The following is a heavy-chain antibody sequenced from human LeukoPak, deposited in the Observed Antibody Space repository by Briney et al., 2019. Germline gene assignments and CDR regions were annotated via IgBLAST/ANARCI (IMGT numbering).Heavy chain of an antibody. CDR3: ARVPDDYYDSSGHYSRYWYFDL. CDR1: GGSSSSYY. Sequence: PSETLSLTCTVSGGSSSSYYWSWIRQPPGKGLEWIGYIYNTGSTNYNPSLKSRVTISVDKSKNQFSLKLSSVTAADTAVYYCARVPDDYYDSSGHYSRYWYFDLWGRGTLVTVSS. D-gene: IGHD3-22*01. J-gene: IGHJ2*01. V-gene: IGHV4-59*01. CDR2: IYNTGST.